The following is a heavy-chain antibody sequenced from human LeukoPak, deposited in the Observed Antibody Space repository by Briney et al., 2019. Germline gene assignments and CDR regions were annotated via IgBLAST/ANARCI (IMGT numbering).Heavy chain of an antibody. CDR2: ISSSGSTI. V-gene: IGHV3-11*01. CDR3: ARGILTGYSSSWYFDY. J-gene: IGHJ4*02. Sequence: GGSLRLSCAASGFTFSDYYMSRIRQAPGKGLEWVSYISSSGSTIYYADSVKGRFTISRDNAKNSLYLQMNSLRAEDTAVYYCARGILTGYSSSWYFDYWGQGTLVTVSS. CDR1: GFTFSDYY. D-gene: IGHD6-13*01.